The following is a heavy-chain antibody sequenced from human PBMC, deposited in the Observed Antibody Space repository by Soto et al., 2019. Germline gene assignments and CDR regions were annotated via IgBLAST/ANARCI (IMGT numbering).Heavy chain of an antibody. D-gene: IGHD2-2*01. CDR3: ARDPSIVVVPAAHFDY. V-gene: IGHV3-21*01. J-gene: IGHJ4*02. CDR2: ISSSSSYI. Sequence: EVQLVESGGGLVKPGGSLRLSCAASGFTFSSYSMNWVRQAPGKGLEWVSSISSSSSYIYYADSVKGRFTISRDNAKNSLLLQMNSLRAEDTAVYYCARDPSIVVVPAAHFDYWGQGTLVTVSS. CDR1: GFTFSSYS.